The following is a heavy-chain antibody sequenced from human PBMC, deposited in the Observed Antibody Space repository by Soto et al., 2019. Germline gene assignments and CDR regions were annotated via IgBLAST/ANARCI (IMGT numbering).Heavy chain of an antibody. D-gene: IGHD1-1*01. J-gene: IGHJ6*02. Sequence: AVKVSCKPSGGTFSSYAISWVRQAPGQGLEWMGGIIPIFGTANYAQKFQGRVTITADKSTSTAYMELSSLRSEDTAVYYCASSSRVHRVTTSEAYYYFAMDVWGQGTTVTVSS. CDR1: GGTFSSYA. V-gene: IGHV1-69*06. CDR3: ASSSRVHRVTTSEAYYYFAMDV. CDR2: IIPIFGTA.